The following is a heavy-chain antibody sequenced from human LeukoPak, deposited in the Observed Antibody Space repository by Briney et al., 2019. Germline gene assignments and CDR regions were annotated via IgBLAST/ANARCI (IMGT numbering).Heavy chain of an antibody. CDR1: GGSISSYY. Sequence: PSETLSLTCTVSGGSISSYYWSCIRQPPGKGLEWIGYIYYSGSTNYNPSLKSRVTMSVDTSKNQFSLRLSSVTAADTAVYYCARGPPGGQFDPWGQGTLVTVSS. CDR3: ARGPPGGQFDP. J-gene: IGHJ5*02. D-gene: IGHD3-10*01. CDR2: IYYSGST. V-gene: IGHV4-59*01.